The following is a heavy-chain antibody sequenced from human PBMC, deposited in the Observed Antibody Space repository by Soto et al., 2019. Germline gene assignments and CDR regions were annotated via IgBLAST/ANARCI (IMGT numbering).Heavy chain of an antibody. D-gene: IGHD2-2*01. CDR1: GFASSNYW. Sequence: EVQLVESGGGLVQPGGSLRLSCAASGFASSNYWMHWVRQAPGKGLVWVSRIFSDGSSTTYADSVKGRFTISRDNAKNTLYLQMHSLRVEDTAVYYCVREPSNSPSYFQHWGQGTLVTVSS. CDR2: IFSDGSST. V-gene: IGHV3-74*03. J-gene: IGHJ1*01. CDR3: VREPSNSPSYFQH.